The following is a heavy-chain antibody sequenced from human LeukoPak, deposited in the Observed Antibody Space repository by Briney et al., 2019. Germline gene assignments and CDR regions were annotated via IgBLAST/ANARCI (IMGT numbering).Heavy chain of an antibody. J-gene: IGHJ4*02. V-gene: IGHV5-51*01. CDR2: IYPGDSET. D-gene: IGHD6-19*01. Sequence: GEPLKISCKGSGYSFNNYWIGWVRQMPGKGLEWMGIIYPGDSETRYSPSFQGQVTISADKSISTAYLQRSSLKASDTAMYYCARQSSGWYDAFDYWGQGTLVTVSS. CDR1: GYSFNNYW. CDR3: ARQSSGWYDAFDY.